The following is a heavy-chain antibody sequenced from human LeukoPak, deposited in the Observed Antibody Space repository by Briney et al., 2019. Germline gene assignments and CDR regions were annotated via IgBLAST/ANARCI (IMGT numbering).Heavy chain of an antibody. D-gene: IGHD6-19*01. J-gene: IGHJ4*02. CDR2: INPNSGGT. V-gene: IGHV1-2*02. CDR3: AKDEGGSGWYEGGIFDY. CDR1: GYTFTGYY. Sequence: ASVKVSCKASGYTFTGYYMHWVRQAPGQGLEWMGWINPNSGGTNYAQKFQGRVTMTRDTSISTAYMELSRLRSDDTAVYSCAKDEGGSGWYEGGIFDYWGQGTLVTVSS.